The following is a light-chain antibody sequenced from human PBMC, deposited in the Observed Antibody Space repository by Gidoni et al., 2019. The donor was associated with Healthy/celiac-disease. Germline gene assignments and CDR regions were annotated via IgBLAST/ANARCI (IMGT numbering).Light chain of an antibody. CDR2: GAS. CDR1: QSVSTSY. J-gene: IGKJ4*01. Sequence: ELVLTQSPGTLSLSPGERATLSCRASQSVSTSYLDWYQQKPGQAPRLLIYGASSRATGIPDRFSGSGAGTDFTLTISRLEPEDFAVYYCQQYGSSPPLTCGGXTKVEIK. V-gene: IGKV3-20*01. CDR3: QQYGSSPPLT.